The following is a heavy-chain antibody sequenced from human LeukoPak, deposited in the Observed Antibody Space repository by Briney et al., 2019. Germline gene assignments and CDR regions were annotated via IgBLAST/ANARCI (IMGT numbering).Heavy chain of an antibody. CDR3: ARRIDSGWYDY. CDR1: GFTFSSYS. J-gene: IGHJ4*02. D-gene: IGHD6-19*01. V-gene: IGHV3-21*04. CDR2: ISSSSSYI. Sequence: GGSQRLSCAASGFTFSSYSMNWVRQAPGKGLEWVSSISSSSSYIYYADSVKGRFTISRDNAKNSLYLQMNSLRAEDTALYHCARRIDSGWYDYWGQGTLVTVSS.